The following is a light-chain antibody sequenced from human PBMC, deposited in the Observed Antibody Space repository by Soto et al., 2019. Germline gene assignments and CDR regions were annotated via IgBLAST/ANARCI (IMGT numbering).Light chain of an antibody. V-gene: IGKV1-27*01. CDR2: AAS. CDR1: QGISNF. J-gene: IGKJ3*01. Sequence: DIQMTQSPSSLSASVGDRVTITCRASQGISNFLAWYQQKPGKVPKLLIYAASTLQSGVPSRFSGSGSGTDFPLTITSLQPEDVATYYCQQYGGAPPFTFGPGTKVDIK. CDR3: QQYGGAPPFT.